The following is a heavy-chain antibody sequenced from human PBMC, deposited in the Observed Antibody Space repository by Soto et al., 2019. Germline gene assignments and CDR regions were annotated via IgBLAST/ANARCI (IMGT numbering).Heavy chain of an antibody. Sequence: QVQLVQSGGGVVQPGRSLRLSCSASGFTFSGFGMHWVRQAPGKGLDWLAVISYNGSNADSVKGRFTISRDNPKSTLFLQMASLRPADTAVYYCAKDSRHPGHAFEVWGHGPTVTVSS. CDR1: GFTFSGFG. V-gene: IGHV3-30*18. J-gene: IGHJ3*01. CDR3: AKDSRHPGHAFEV. CDR2: ISYNGSN.